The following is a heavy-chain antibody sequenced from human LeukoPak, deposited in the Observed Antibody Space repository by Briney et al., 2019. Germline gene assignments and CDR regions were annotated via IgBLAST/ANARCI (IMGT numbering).Heavy chain of an antibody. J-gene: IGHJ4*02. CDR1: GYTYTGYY. Sequence: GASVKVSCKASGYTYTGYYIHWVRQAPGQGLEWMGWIESNSGGTRYAEDFQGRVTMTRDTSISTVYMELSGLSSDDTAVYYCTRDHWGENYWGQGTLVTVSP. D-gene: IGHD3-10*01. CDR3: TRDHWGENY. CDR2: IESNSGGT. V-gene: IGHV1-2*02.